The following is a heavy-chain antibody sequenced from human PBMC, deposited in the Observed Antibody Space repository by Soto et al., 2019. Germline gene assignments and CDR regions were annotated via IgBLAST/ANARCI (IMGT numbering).Heavy chain of an antibody. J-gene: IGHJ4*02. CDR2: IWYDGSNK. V-gene: IGHV3-33*01. D-gene: IGHD3-10*01. CDR3: ARDRGVIVLISASSAV. CDR1: ELHFSYHG. Sequence: GVFVRLSCSAFELHFSYHGIHWINHGKSKGLEWVAAIWYDGSNKFYVDSVKGRFTISRDNSKNTLYLQMNSLRAEDTAVYYCARDRGVIVLISASSAVRGQGVLVTCSS.